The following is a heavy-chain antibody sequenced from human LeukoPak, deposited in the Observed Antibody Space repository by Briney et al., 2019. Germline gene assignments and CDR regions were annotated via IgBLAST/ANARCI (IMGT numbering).Heavy chain of an antibody. CDR1: AFSFRNYG. Sequence: GGSLRLSCTASAFSFRNYGMHWVRQAPGKGLEWVAVISYDGSNRYYADSVKGRFTISRDNSKNMLYLQMNSLRPEDTAVYYCARGKKLQYFDRTKYYFDDWGQGTLVTVSS. D-gene: IGHD3-9*01. CDR3: ARGKKLQYFDRTKYYFDD. V-gene: IGHV3-30*03. J-gene: IGHJ4*02. CDR2: ISYDGSNR.